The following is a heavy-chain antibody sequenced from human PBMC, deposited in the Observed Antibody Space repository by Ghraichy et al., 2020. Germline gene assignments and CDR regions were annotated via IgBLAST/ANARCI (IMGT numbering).Heavy chain of an antibody. V-gene: IGHV3-33*01. Sequence: GGSLRLSCGASGFIFRSYGMHWVRQAPGKGLEWVAFIWYDGSDKYYTDSVRGRFTISRDNSKNTLFLQMNSLRAEDTAVYFCARDTNSHNNYLDFWGQGAQVTVSA. CDR3: ARDTNSHNNYLDF. CDR2: IWYDGSDK. D-gene: IGHD3-10*01. J-gene: IGHJ4*02. CDR1: GFIFRSYG.